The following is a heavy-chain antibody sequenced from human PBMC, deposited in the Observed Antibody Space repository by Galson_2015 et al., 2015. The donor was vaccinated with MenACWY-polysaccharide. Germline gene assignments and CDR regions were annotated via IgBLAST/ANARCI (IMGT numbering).Heavy chain of an antibody. CDR3: ARGLGMAAAGTGGSRWFDP. Sequence: SVKVSCKASGGTFSSYAISWVRQAPGQGLEWMGGIIPIFGTANYAQKFQGRVTMTRNTSINTVYMELSSLKFEDTAVYYCARGLGMAAAGTGGSRWFDPWGQGTLVTVSS. CDR1: GGTFSSYA. D-gene: IGHD6-13*01. CDR2: IIPIFGTA. V-gene: IGHV1-69*05. J-gene: IGHJ5*02.